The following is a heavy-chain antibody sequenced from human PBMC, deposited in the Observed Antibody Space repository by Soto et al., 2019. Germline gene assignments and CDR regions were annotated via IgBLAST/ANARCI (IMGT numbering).Heavy chain of an antibody. Sequence: QVQVVESGGGVVQPGRSLRLSCVASGFTFSTYGMHWVRQAPGKGLECMAFISYDGSNKKYADSGKGRFTISRDNSKSTLYLQMNNMRTEDMAVYYCARETMTSLVYWGQGTLVTVSS. CDR2: ISYDGSNK. CDR3: ARETMTSLVY. CDR1: GFTFSTYG. J-gene: IGHJ4*02. V-gene: IGHV3-30*03. D-gene: IGHD3-22*01.